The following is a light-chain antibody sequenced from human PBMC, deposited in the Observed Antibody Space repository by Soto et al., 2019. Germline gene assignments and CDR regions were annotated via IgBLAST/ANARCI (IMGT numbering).Light chain of an antibody. CDR2: EAS. CDR3: CSYSGSITWV. J-gene: IGLJ3*02. CDR1: SSDVGSSDL. V-gene: IGLV2-23*01. Sequence: QSALTQPASVSGSPGQSITIPCTGISSDVGSSDLVSWYQQHPGRAPKLMTYEASKRPSGVSNRFSGSKSGNTASLTISGLQAEDEADYYCCSYSGSITWVFGGGTKLTVL.